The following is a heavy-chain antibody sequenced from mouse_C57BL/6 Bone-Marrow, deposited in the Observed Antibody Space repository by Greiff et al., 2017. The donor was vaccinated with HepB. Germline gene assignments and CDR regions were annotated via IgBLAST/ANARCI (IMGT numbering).Heavy chain of an antibody. CDR2: IDPENGDT. J-gene: IGHJ2*01. V-gene: IGHV14-4*01. D-gene: IGHD2-1*01. CDR3: TTWVGNSVDY. Sequence: EVQLQQSGAELVRPGASVKLSCTASGFNIKDDYMHWVKQRPEQGLEWIGWIDPENGDTEYASKFQGKATITANTSSNTAYLQLSSLTSEDTAVYYCTTWVGNSVDYWGQGTTLTVSS. CDR1: GFNIKDDY.